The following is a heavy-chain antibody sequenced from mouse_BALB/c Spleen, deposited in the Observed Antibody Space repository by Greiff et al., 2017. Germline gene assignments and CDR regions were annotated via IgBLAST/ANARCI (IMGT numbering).Heavy chain of an antibody. CDR1: GFNIKDYY. CDR3: NAYDYDAWFAY. Sequence: EVQLQQSGAELVRPGASVKLSCTASGFNIKDYYMYWVKQRPEQGLEWIGWIDPENGDTEYAQKFQGKATMTADTSSNTAYLQLSSLTSEDTAVYNCNAYDYDAWFAYWGQGTLVTVSA. D-gene: IGHD2-4*01. J-gene: IGHJ3*01. CDR2: IDPENGDT. V-gene: IGHV14-4*02.